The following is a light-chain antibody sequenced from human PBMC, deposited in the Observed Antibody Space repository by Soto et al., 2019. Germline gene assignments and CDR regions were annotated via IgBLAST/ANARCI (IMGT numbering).Light chain of an antibody. J-gene: IGLJ1*01. CDR3: SSYTDSSNYV. Sequence: QSELTQPPSVSGSPGQSVTISCTGTSSDVGSYNRVSWYQQPPGTAPKLMIYEVSNRPSGVPDRFSGSKSGNTASLTISGLQAEDEADYYCSSYTDSSNYVFGTGTKVNVL. CDR1: SSDVGSYNR. V-gene: IGLV2-18*02. CDR2: EVS.